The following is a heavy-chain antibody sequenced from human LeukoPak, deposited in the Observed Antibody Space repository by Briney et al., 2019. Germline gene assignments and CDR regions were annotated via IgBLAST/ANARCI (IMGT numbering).Heavy chain of an antibody. D-gene: IGHD5-24*01. CDR2: ISSISTYT. CDR3: ARDCEGYNYCY. Sequence: PGGSLRLSCAASGFTFSTYGMIWVRQAPGKGPEWVSSISSISTYTHYADAVKGRFTISRDNTKNSLYLQMNSLRAEDTAVYYCARDCEGYNYCYWGQGTLVTVSS. J-gene: IGHJ4*02. V-gene: IGHV3-21*01. CDR1: GFTFSTYG.